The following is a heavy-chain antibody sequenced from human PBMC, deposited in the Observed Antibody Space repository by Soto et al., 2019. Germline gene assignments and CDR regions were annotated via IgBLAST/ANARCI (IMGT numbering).Heavy chain of an antibody. V-gene: IGHV3-13*01. D-gene: IGHD2-15*01. CDR1: GFTLSSYD. CDR3: TRKTPPSGMEV. CDR2: IGSGGDT. Sequence: EVQLVESGGGLVQPGGSLRLSCAASGFTLSSYDIHWVRQATGEGLAWVSGIGSGGDTHYADSVKGRFIISREDGKNSLYLKMNNLRFGDTAVYYCTRKTPPSGMEVWGQGATVTVSS. J-gene: IGHJ6*02.